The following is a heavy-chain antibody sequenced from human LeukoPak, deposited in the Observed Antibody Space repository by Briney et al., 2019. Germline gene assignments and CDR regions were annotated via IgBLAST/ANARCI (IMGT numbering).Heavy chain of an antibody. Sequence: PGGSLRLSCAASGNYWMHWVRQAPGKGLVWVSHINSDGSWTSYADSVKGRFTISKDNAKNTVYLQMNNLRAEDTAVYYCARDRIYDFIKNTDDYHYGMDVWGQGTTVTVSS. J-gene: IGHJ6*02. CDR1: GNYW. V-gene: IGHV3-74*01. D-gene: IGHD3-3*01. CDR2: INSDGSWT. CDR3: ARDRIYDFIKNTDDYHYGMDV.